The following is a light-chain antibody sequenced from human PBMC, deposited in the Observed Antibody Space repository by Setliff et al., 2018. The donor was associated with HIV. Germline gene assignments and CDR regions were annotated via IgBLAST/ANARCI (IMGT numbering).Light chain of an antibody. V-gene: IGLV2-14*03. Sequence: QSALTQPASVSGSPGQSITISCTGTSSDVGRYNYVSWYQQHPGKTPKLIIYDVSKWPSGVSNRFSASKSCNTASLTISGLQAEDEADYYCCSYTSISTYVFGTGTKVTVL. CDR1: SSDVGRYNY. J-gene: IGLJ1*01. CDR2: DVS. CDR3: CSYTSISTYV.